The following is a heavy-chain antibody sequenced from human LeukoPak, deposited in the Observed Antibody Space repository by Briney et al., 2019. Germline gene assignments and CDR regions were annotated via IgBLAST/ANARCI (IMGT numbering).Heavy chain of an antibody. V-gene: IGHV4-59*01. J-gene: IGHJ4*02. Sequence: SETLSLTCTVSGVSITSYYWSWVRQPPGKGLEWIGYVHYSESTKYNPSPKNRVTISLDTSKNQFSLRLSSVTDADAALYYCTREGATVDHWGQGTLVGVSS. CDR3: TREGATVDH. CDR1: GVSITSYY. D-gene: IGHD5-24*01. CDR2: VHYSEST.